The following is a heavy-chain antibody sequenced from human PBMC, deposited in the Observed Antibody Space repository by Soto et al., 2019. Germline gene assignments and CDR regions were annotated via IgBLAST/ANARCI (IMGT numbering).Heavy chain of an antibody. Sequence: GASVKVSCKASGYTFTSYGISWVRQAPGQGLEWMGWISAYNGNTNYAQKLQGRVTMTTDTSTSTAYMELRSLRSDDTAVYYCAREGYCSGGSCYSGFPDYWGQGTLVTVSS. CDR2: ISAYNGNT. CDR1: GYTFTSYG. CDR3: AREGYCSGGSCYSGFPDY. D-gene: IGHD2-15*01. V-gene: IGHV1-18*01. J-gene: IGHJ4*02.